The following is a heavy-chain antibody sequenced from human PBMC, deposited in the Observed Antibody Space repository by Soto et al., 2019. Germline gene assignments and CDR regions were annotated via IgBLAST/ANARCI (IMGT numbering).Heavy chain of an antibody. CDR3: ARGPRIAKTVTSLAW. J-gene: IGHJ4*02. CDR1: ELTLSNFA. Sequence: WRPLRLSCAASELTLSNFAMHWVRQPPGKGLEWVALIWYDGSKEYYADSVKGRFTISRDNSKNTLYLQMSSLRVEDTAVYYCARGPRIAKTVTSLAWRGWGTSVPVS. D-gene: IGHD6-13*01. V-gene: IGHV3-33*01. CDR2: IWYDGSKE.